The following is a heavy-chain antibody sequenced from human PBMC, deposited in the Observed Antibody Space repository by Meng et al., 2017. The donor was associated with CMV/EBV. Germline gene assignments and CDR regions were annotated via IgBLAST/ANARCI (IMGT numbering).Heavy chain of an antibody. V-gene: IGHV1-18*01. CDR2: ISAYNGKT. D-gene: IGHD3-3*02. Sequence: ASVKISCKASGGTFSSYAISWVRQAPGQGLEWMGWISAYNGKTNYAQKLQGRVTMTTDTSTSTAYMELRSLRSEDTAVYYCARDIRGCFDDWGQGTMVTVSS. J-gene: IGHJ4*02. CDR1: GGTFSSYA. CDR3: ARDIRGCFDD.